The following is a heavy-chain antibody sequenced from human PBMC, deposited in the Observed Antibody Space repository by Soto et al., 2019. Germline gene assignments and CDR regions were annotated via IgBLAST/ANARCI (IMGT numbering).Heavy chain of an antibody. V-gene: IGHV3-23*01. D-gene: IGHD6-25*01. CDR1: GFTFSNYA. CDR3: ARAIGADFFDY. J-gene: IGHJ4*01. Sequence: GGSLRLSCIASGFTFSNYAMSWVRQAPGKGLEWVSTISDNGANTFIGDSMKDHFDISRDNSKNTVFLHLSTVRAEDTAIYYCARAIGADFFDYWGHGTPVTFSS. CDR2: ISDNGANT.